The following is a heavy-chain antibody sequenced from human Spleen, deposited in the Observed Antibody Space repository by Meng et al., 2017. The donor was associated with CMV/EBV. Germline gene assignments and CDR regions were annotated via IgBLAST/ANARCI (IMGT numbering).Heavy chain of an antibody. D-gene: IGHD3-10*01. CDR1: GGSISSYY. CDR2: IYYSGST. V-gene: IGHV4-59*01. Sequence: GSLRLSCTISGGSISSYYWSWIRQPPGKGLEWIGYIYYSGSTNYNPSLKSRVTISVDTSKNQFSLKLSSVTAADTAVYYCARDSYHYGSGTYNWFDPWGQGTLVTVSS. CDR3: ARDSYHYGSGTYNWFDP. J-gene: IGHJ5*02.